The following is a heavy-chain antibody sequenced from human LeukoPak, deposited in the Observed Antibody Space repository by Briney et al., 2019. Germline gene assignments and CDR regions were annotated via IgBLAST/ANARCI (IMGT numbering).Heavy chain of an antibody. D-gene: IGHD5-24*01. CDR1: GYTFTGYY. CDR2: INPNSGGT. CDR3: ARDPIGDGYNFNWFDP. Sequence: ASVKVSCKASGYTFTGYYMHWVRQAPGQGLEWMGWINPNSGGTNNAQKFQGRVTMTGDTSISTAYMELSRLRSDDTAVYYCARDPIGDGYNFNWFDPWGRGTQVTVSS. J-gene: IGHJ5*02. V-gene: IGHV1-2*02.